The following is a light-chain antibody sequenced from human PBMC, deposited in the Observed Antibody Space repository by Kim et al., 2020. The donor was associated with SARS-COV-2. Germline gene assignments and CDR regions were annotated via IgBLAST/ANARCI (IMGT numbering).Light chain of an antibody. J-gene: IGLJ2*01. CDR2: GKN. CDR1: SLRSYY. CDR3: NSRDSSGNHVV. V-gene: IGLV3-19*01. Sequence: SSELTQDPAVSVALGQIVRITCQGDSLRSYYASWYQQKPGQAPVLVIYGKNNRPSGIPDRFSGSSSGNTASLTITGAQAEDEADYYCNSRDSSGNHVVFGGGTQLTV.